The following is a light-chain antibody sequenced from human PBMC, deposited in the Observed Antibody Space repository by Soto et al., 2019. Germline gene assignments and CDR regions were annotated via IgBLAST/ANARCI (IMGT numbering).Light chain of an antibody. CDR1: QSVRSTY. J-gene: IGKJ5*01. CDR3: QYYSSALSIT. Sequence: EIVLTQSPGILSLSPGERATLSCRASQSVRSTYLAWYQQKPGQAPRLLIHGASSRATGIPDRFSGSGSGTDFTLTISRLEPEEFAVYYCQYYSSALSITFGQGTRLDLK. V-gene: IGKV3-20*01. CDR2: GAS.